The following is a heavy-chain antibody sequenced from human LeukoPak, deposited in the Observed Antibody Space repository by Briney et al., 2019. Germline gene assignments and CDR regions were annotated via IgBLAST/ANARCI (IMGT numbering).Heavy chain of an antibody. Sequence: GGSLRLSCAASGFTFSSYSMNWVRQSPGKGLEWVSSITSSSSYIYYADSVKGRFTNSRDNAKNSLYLQMNSLRAEDTAVYYCVRDGHDSSGYYWAWSFDLWGRGSLVTVSS. CDR1: GFTFSSYS. CDR3: VRDGHDSSGYYWAWSFDL. CDR2: ITSSSSYI. J-gene: IGHJ2*01. V-gene: IGHV3-21*01. D-gene: IGHD3-22*01.